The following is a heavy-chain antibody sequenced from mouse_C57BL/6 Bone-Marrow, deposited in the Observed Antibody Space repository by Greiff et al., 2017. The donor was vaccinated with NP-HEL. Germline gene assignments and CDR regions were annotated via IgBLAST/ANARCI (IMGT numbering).Heavy chain of an antibody. V-gene: IGHV5-17*01. CDR2: ISSGSSTI. J-gene: IGHJ3*01. Sequence: DVKLQESGGGLVKPGGSLKLSCAASGFTFSDYGMHWVRQAPEKGLEWVAYISSGSSTIYYADTVKGRFTISRDNAKKTLFLQMTSLRSEDTAMYYCARATETAQATGFPYWGQGTLVTVSA. CDR1: GFTFSDYG. CDR3: ARATETAQATGFPY. D-gene: IGHD3-2*02.